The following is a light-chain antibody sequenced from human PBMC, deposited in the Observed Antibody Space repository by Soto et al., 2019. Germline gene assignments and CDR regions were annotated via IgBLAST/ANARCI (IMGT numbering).Light chain of an antibody. V-gene: IGLV8-61*01. Sequence: QTVVTQEPSFSVSPGRTVTLTCGLRSGSVSTAYYPTWYQQTPGQAPRTLIYNTNTRSSGVPDRFSGSILGNKAALIITGAQAHDESNYYCVLYMGSGIWVFGGGTKLTVL. CDR1: SGSVSTAYY. CDR2: NTN. CDR3: VLYMGSGIWV. J-gene: IGLJ3*02.